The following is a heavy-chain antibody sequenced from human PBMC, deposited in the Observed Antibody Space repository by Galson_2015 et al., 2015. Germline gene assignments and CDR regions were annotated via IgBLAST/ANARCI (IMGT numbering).Heavy chain of an antibody. CDR3: AKGGIVVVPAAFY. CDR2: ISYDGSNK. CDR1: GFTFSSYG. J-gene: IGHJ4*02. Sequence: SLRLSCAASGFTFSSYGMHWVRQAPGKGLEWVAVISYDGSNKYYADSVKGRFTISRDNSKNTLYLQMNSLRAEDTAVYYCAKGGIVVVPAAFYWGQGTLVTVSS. V-gene: IGHV3-30*18. D-gene: IGHD2-2*01.